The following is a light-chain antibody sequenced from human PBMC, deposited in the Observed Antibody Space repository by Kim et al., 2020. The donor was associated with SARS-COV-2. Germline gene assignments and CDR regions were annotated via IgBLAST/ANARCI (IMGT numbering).Light chain of an antibody. Sequence: LHPGGPATPSCRASQSVSSCYLAWYQQKPVPAPRLLIYGASSRATGIPDRFSGSGSGTDFTLTISRLEPEDFAVYYCQQYGSSGTFGQGTKVDIK. CDR1: QSVSSCY. CDR2: GAS. V-gene: IGKV3-20*01. CDR3: QQYGSSGT. J-gene: IGKJ1*01.